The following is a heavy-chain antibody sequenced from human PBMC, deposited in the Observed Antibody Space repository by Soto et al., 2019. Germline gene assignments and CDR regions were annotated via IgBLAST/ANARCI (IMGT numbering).Heavy chain of an antibody. CDR1: GGSISSGGYY. J-gene: IGHJ5*02. Sequence: TLSLTCTVSGGSISSGGYYWSWIRQHPGKGLEWIGYIYYSGSTYYSPSLKSRVTISVDTSKNQFSLKLSSVTAADTAVYYCAREEGDATPWFDPWGQGTLVTVSS. CDR2: IYYSGST. D-gene: IGHD3-16*01. V-gene: IGHV4-31*03. CDR3: AREEGDATPWFDP.